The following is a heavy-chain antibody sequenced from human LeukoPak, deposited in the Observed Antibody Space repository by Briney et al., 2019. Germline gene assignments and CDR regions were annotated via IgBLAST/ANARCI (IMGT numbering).Heavy chain of an antibody. CDR1: GYTFTSYG. Sequence: ASVKVSCKASGYTFTSYGISWVQQAPGQGLEWMGWISAYNGNTNYAQKLQGRVTMTTDTSTSTAYMELRSLRSDDTAVYYCARDWDTMVRGVINPLYFDYWGQGTLVTVSS. D-gene: IGHD3-10*01. CDR2: ISAYNGNT. V-gene: IGHV1-18*04. J-gene: IGHJ4*02. CDR3: ARDWDTMVRGVINPLYFDY.